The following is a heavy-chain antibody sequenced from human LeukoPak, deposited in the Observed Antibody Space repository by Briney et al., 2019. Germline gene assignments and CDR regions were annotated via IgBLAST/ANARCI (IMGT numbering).Heavy chain of an antibody. V-gene: IGHV3-21*06. CDR2: ISTSSRYI. CDR3: ARADRSGSTCYLRHSWFDP. CDR1: GFTLSTFD. Sequence: NPGGSLRLSCAASGFTLSTFDMNWVRQAPGKGLEWVSSISTSSRYIYYRDSVKGRFTISRDDAKNSLYLQMNSLTVEDTAVYYCARADRSGSTCYLRHSWFDPWGQGTLVTVSS. D-gene: IGHD3-22*01. J-gene: IGHJ5*02.